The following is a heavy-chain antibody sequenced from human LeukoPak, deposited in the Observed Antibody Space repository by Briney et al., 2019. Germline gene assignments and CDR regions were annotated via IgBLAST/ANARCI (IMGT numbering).Heavy chain of an antibody. CDR3: AKADYDFWSGYNYYYYMDV. CDR2: IYYSGST. Sequence: PSETLSLTCTVSGGSISSYYWSWIRQPPGKGLEWIGYIYYSGSTNYNPSLKSRVTISVDTSKNQFSLKLSSVTAADTAVYYCAKADYDFWSGYNYYYYMDVWGKGTTVTVSS. D-gene: IGHD3-3*01. CDR1: GGSISSYY. J-gene: IGHJ6*03. V-gene: IGHV4-59*01.